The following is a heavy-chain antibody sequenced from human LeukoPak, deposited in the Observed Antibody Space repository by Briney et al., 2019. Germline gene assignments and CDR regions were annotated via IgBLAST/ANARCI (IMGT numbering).Heavy chain of an antibody. CDR2: ISAYNGNT. J-gene: IGHJ4*02. V-gene: IGHV1-18*01. Sequence: WASVKVSCKASGYTFTSYGISLVRQAPGQGLEWMGWISAYNGNTNYAQKLQGRVTMTTDTSTSTAYMELRSLRSDDTAVYYCARDYSDSSGYYYGGPDFDYWGQGTLVTVSS. CDR3: ARDYSDSSGYYYGGPDFDY. CDR1: GYTFTSYG. D-gene: IGHD3-22*01.